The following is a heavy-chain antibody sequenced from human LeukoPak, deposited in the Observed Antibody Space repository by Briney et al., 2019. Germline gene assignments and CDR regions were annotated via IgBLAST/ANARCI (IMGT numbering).Heavy chain of an antibody. J-gene: IGHJ6*02. Sequence: PSETLSLTCTVSGGSIISSSYYWVWIRQSPGKGLEWIGTIYYSGNTYYNPSLKSRVTISVDTSKNQFSLQLTSVTAADTAVYYCARSDSSSSSVLRSYYGMDVWGQGTTVTVSS. V-gene: IGHV4-39*01. CDR2: IYYSGNT. D-gene: IGHD6-6*01. CDR3: ARSDSSSSSVLRSYYGMDV. CDR1: GGSIISSSYY.